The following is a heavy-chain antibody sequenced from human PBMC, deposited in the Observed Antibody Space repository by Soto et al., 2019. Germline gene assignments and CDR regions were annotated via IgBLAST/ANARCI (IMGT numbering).Heavy chain of an antibody. D-gene: IGHD3-9*01. Sequence: SETLSLTCAVYGGSFSGYYWSWIRQPPGKGLEWIGEINHSGSTNYNPSPKSRVTISVDTSKNQFSLKLSSVTAADTAVYYCARLRRRYFDWLLDTDYWGQGTLVTVSS. V-gene: IGHV4-34*01. CDR2: INHSGST. CDR3: ARLRRRYFDWLLDTDY. CDR1: GGSFSGYY. J-gene: IGHJ4*02.